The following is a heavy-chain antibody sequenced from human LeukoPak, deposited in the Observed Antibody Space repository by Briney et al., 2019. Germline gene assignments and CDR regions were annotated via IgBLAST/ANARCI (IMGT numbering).Heavy chain of an antibody. CDR3: ARDLNPEHPTEWFEEEDY. CDR2: ISSSSSTI. D-gene: IGHD3-10*01. J-gene: IGHJ4*02. V-gene: IGHV3-48*02. CDR1: GFTFSSYS. Sequence: PGGSLRLSCAASGFTFSSYSMNWVRQAPGKGLEWVSYISSSSSTIYYADSVKGRFTISRDNAKNSLYLQMNSLRDEDTAVYYCARDLNPEHPTEWFEEEDYWGQGTLVTVSS.